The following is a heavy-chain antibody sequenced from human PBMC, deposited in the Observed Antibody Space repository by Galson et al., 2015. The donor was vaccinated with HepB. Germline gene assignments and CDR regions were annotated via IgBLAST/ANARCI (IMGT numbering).Heavy chain of an antibody. CDR1: GYTFTSYD. CDR3: ARDRDISSSNLLAY. Sequence: SVKVSCKASGYTFTSYDINWVRQAPGQGLEWMAWISADNGDTNYAQTLQGRITMTTDTSTSTAYMELRSLRSDDTAVYYCARDRDISSSNLLAYWGQGTLVTVSS. D-gene: IGHD6-6*01. CDR2: ISADNGDT. V-gene: IGHV1-18*01. J-gene: IGHJ4*02.